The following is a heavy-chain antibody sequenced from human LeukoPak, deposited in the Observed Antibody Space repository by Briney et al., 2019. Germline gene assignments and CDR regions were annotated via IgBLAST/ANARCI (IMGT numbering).Heavy chain of an antibody. CDR2: IIPIFGTA. D-gene: IGHD3-22*01. CDR1: GGAFSSYA. Sequence: ASVKVSCTASGGAFSSYAISWVRQAPGQGLEWMGGIIPIFGTANYAQKFQGRVTITADESTRTAYMELSSLRSEDTAVYYCASTDSSGYYCDYWGQGTLVTVSS. J-gene: IGHJ4*02. CDR3: ASTDSSGYYCDY. V-gene: IGHV1-69*13.